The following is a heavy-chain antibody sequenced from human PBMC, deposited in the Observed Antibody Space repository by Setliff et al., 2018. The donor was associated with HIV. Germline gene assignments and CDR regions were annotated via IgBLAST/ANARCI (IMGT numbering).Heavy chain of an antibody. J-gene: IGHJ4*02. Sequence: ASVKVSCKTFGYSFTAYQINWVRQATGQALEWMAWMNPRTGEVGYAQKFQGRLAMTRDSSANIAYMELRGLRSEDTAIYYCARPSHVYGDNGTLGYWGQGTLVTVSS. CDR3: ARPSHVYGDNGTLGY. V-gene: IGHV1-8*01. CDR2: MNPRTGEV. D-gene: IGHD2-21*01. CDR1: GYSFTAYQ.